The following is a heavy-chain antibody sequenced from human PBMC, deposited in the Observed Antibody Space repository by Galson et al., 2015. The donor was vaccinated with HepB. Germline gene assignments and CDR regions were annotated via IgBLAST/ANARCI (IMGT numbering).Heavy chain of an antibody. CDR3: ARDGRLAAAGGIDY. J-gene: IGHJ4*02. D-gene: IGHD6-13*01. Sequence: SVKVSCKASGGTFSSYTISWVRQAPGQGLEWMGRIIPILGIANYAQKFQGRVTITADKSTSTAYMELSSLRSEDTAVYYCARDGRLAAAGGIDYWGQGTLVTVSS. CDR1: GGTFSSYT. CDR2: IIPILGIA. V-gene: IGHV1-69*04.